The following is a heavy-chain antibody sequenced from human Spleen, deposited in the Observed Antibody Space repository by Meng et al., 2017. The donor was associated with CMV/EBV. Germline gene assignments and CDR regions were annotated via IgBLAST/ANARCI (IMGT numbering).Heavy chain of an antibody. D-gene: IGHD2-2*01. CDR1: SGGYY. V-gene: IGHV4-31*02. Sequence: SGGYYWRWIRKHPVKGLEWIGYIYYSGSTYYNPSLKSRVTISVDTSKNQFSLKLSSVTAADTAVYYCARDGSDCSSTSCSDDAFDIWGQGTMVTVSS. CDR2: IYYSGST. J-gene: IGHJ3*02. CDR3: ARDGSDCSSTSCSDDAFDI.